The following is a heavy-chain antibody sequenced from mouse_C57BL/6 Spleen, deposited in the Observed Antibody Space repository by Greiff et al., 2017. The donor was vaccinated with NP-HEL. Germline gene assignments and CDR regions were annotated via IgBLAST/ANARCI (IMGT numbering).Heavy chain of an antibody. CDR3: ARERGKLRYYFDY. J-gene: IGHJ2*01. CDR1: GYTFTDYY. CDR2: INPNNGGT. Sequence: EVQLQQSGPELVKPGASVKISCKASGYTFTDYYMNWVKQSHGKSLEWIGDINPNNGGTSYNQKFKGKATLTVDKSSSTAYMELRSLTSEDSAVYYCARERGKLRYYFDYWGQGTTLTVSS. D-gene: IGHD1-1*01. V-gene: IGHV1-26*01.